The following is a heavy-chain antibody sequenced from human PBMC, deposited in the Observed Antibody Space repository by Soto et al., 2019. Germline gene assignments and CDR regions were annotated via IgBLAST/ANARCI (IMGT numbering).Heavy chain of an antibody. CDR1: GYSFTSYW. D-gene: IGHD6-6*01. Sequence: GESLKISCKGSGYSFTSYWIGWVRQMPGKGLEWMGIIYPGDSDTRYSPSFQGRVTISADKSISTAYLQWSSLKASDTAMYYCARRRGYSSSSEGYYYYYYMDVWGKGTTVTVSS. CDR3: ARRRGYSSSSEGYYYYYYMDV. CDR2: IYPGDSDT. J-gene: IGHJ6*03. V-gene: IGHV5-51*01.